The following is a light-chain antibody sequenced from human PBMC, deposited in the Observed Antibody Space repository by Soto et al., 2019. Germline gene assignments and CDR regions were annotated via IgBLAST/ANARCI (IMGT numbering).Light chain of an antibody. J-gene: IGKJ4*01. CDR1: QSVRTD. CDR2: DAS. Sequence: EIVMTQSPATLSVSPGERATLSCRASQSVRTDLVWYQQKPGQAPRLLIYDASNRATGIPARFSGSGSGTDFTLTISSLESEDLAVYYCQQRNNWPLTFGGGTKVDIK. V-gene: IGKV3-11*01. CDR3: QQRNNWPLT.